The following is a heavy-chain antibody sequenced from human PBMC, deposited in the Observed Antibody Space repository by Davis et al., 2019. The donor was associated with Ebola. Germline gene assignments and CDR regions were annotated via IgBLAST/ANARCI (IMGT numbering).Heavy chain of an antibody. V-gene: IGHV3-7*01. CDR3: ARVNKIQLWN. J-gene: IGHJ4*02. Sequence: GESLKISCAASGFTFSSYWMSWVRQAPGKGLEWVANIKQDGSEKYYVDSVKGRFTISRDNAKNSLYLQMNSLRAEDTAVYYCARVNKIQLWNWGQGTLVTVSS. D-gene: IGHD5-18*01. CDR2: IKQDGSEK. CDR1: GFTFSSYW.